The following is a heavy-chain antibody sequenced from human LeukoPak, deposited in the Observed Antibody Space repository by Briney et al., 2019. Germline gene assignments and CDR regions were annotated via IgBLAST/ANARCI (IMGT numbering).Heavy chain of an antibody. CDR2: ITYSSSTI. V-gene: IGHV3-48*01. CDR3: ARDKVYGGSLGY. Sequence: GGSLRLSCAASGFTFSSYSMTWVRQAPGKGLEWVSYITYSSSTIYYADSVKGRFTISRDNAKNSLYLQMNSLRAEDTAVYYCARDKVYGGSLGYWGQGTLVTVSS. J-gene: IGHJ4*02. CDR1: GFTFSSYS. D-gene: IGHD1-26*01.